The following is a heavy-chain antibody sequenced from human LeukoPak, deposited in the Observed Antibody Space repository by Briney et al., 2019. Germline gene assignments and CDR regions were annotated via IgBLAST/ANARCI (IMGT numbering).Heavy chain of an antibody. J-gene: IGHJ4*02. D-gene: IGHD3-22*01. Sequence: GGSLRLSCAASGFTFDDYAMHWVRHTPGKGLEWVSGISWNSGSIGYADSVKGRFTISRDNAKNSLYLQMNSLRAEDTALYYCAKGYYYDSSGYPDYWGQGTLVTVSS. CDR1: GFTFDDYA. CDR2: ISWNSGSI. V-gene: IGHV3-9*01. CDR3: AKGYYYDSSGYPDY.